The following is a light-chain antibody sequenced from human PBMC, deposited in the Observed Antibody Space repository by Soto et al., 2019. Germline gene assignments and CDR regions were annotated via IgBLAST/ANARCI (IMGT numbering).Light chain of an antibody. V-gene: IGLV1-51*01. J-gene: IGLJ1*01. CDR1: SSNIENYY. Sequence: QSVLTQPPSVSAAPGQKVTISCSGSSSNIENYYVSWYQQLPGTAPKLLIYDNNKRPSGIPDRFSGSKSGTSATLDITGLQTGDEADYYCSSYTPTTTLYVFGAGTKVTVL. CDR3: SSYTPTTTLYV. CDR2: DNN.